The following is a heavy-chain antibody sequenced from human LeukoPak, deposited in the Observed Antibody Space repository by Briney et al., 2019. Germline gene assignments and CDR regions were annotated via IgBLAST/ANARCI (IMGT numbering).Heavy chain of an antibody. CDR1: GFTFSNYA. CDR2: ISSSGSGGNT. J-gene: IGHJ2*01. V-gene: IGHV3-23*01. D-gene: IGHD1-26*01. CDR3: AKDRTVGASYWYLDL. Sequence: GGSLRLSCAASGFTFSNYAMSWARQAPGKGLEWVSGISSSGSGGNTYYADSVKGRFTISRDSSKNTLFLQMNTLRAEDTAIYYCAKDRTVGASYWYLDLWGRGTLVTVSS.